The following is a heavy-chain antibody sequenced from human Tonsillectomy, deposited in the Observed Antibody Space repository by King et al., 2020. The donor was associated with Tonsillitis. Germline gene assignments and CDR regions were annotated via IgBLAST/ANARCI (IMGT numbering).Heavy chain of an antibody. CDR2: IRSKAYGGTA. V-gene: IGHV3-49*03. CDR3: TRGLISSSWRYNWFDP. Sequence: VQLVESGGGLVQPGRSLRLSCTASGFTFDDYTMSWFRQAPGKGLEWLGFIRSKAYGGTAEFAASVKDRFTISRDDSKGIAYLQMNSLKTEDTAVYYCTRGLISSSWRYNWFDPWGQGTLVTVSS. D-gene: IGHD6-13*01. CDR1: GFTFDDYT. J-gene: IGHJ5*02.